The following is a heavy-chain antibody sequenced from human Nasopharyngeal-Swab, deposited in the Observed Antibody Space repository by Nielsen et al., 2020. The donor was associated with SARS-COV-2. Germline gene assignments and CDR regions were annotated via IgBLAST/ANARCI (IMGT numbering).Heavy chain of an antibody. V-gene: IGHV3-48*01. CDR3: AKDMWPTVTTPDY. J-gene: IGHJ4*02. Sequence: VRQAPGKGLEWVSYISSSSSTIYYADSVKGRFTISRANAKNSLYLQMNSLRAEDTALYYCAKDMWPTVTTPDYWGQGTLVTVSS. D-gene: IGHD4-17*01. CDR2: ISSSSSTI.